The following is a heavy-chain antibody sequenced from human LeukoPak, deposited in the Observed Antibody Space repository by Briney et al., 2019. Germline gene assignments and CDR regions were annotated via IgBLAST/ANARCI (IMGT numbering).Heavy chain of an antibody. CDR3: ARGVVYYYDGSGYYNDYYYYYMDV. CDR1: GGSISSYY. D-gene: IGHD3-22*01. CDR2: IYTSGST. J-gene: IGHJ6*03. Sequence: PSETLSLTCTVSGGSISSYYWSWIRQPPGKGLEWIGYIYTSGSTNYNPSLKSRVTISVDTSKNQFSLKLSSVTAADTAVYYCARGVVYYYDGSGYYNDYYYYYMDVWGKGTTVTVSS. V-gene: IGHV4-4*09.